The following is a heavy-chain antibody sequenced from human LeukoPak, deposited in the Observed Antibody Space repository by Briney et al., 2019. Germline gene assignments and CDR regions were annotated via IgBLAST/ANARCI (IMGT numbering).Heavy chain of an antibody. CDR2: ISSHGGNT. CDR1: GFTFSNYA. Sequence: GGSLRLSCAASGFTFSNYAMHWVRQAPGKGLEYVSSISSHGGNTYYADCVKSRISISRDNSKNILFLQMDSLTTEDTAVYYCARTRGACGNSGGWWYLDLWGRGTLVTVSS. D-gene: IGHD4-23*01. V-gene: IGHV3-64*02. CDR3: ARTRGACGNSGGWWYLDL. J-gene: IGHJ2*01.